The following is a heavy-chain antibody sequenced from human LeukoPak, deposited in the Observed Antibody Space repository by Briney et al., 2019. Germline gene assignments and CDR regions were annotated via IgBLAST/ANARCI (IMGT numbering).Heavy chain of an antibody. Sequence: PGGSLRLSCAASGFTFSSYSMNWVRQAPGKGLEWVSSINSDSRLMYYAESVKGRFTISRDNARNSLYLQMNSLRAEDTAVYYCARDLARYFDWLFPPDEYYYYGMDVWGQGTTVTVSS. V-gene: IGHV3-21*01. J-gene: IGHJ6*02. D-gene: IGHD3-9*01. CDR1: GFTFSSYS. CDR2: INSDSRLM. CDR3: ARDLARYFDWLFPPDEYYYYGMDV.